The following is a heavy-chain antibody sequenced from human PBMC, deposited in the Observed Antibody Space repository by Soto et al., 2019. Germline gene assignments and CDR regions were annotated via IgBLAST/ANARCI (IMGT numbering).Heavy chain of an antibody. V-gene: IGHV4-30-4*01. CDR3: VREDDGGDRDYYGLDV. Sequence: QVQLQESDPGLVRPSQTLSLTCTVSGGSISVEHYHWTWIRQPPGKGLEWIGSIHYRGSVYYNPSLQSRLSMSVDTSKNLFSLKLASVTAADTAVYFCVREDDGGDRDYYGLDVWGQGTTVTVSS. D-gene: IGHD2-21*02. J-gene: IGHJ6*02. CDR1: GGSISVEHYH. CDR2: IHYRGSV.